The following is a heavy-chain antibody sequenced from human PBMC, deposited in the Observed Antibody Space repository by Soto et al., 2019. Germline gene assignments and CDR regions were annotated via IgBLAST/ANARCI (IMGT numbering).Heavy chain of an antibody. CDR3: ASRSNDGSGSSKRYYYYYYMDV. CDR2: IIPILGIA. J-gene: IGHJ6*03. D-gene: IGHD3-10*01. V-gene: IGHV1-69*02. Sequence: SVKVSCKASGGTFSSYTISSVRQAPGQGLEWMGRIIPILGIANYAQKFQGRVTITADKSTSTAYMELSSLRSEDTAVYYCASRSNDGSGSSKRYYYYYYMDVWGKGTTVTVS. CDR1: GGTFSSYT.